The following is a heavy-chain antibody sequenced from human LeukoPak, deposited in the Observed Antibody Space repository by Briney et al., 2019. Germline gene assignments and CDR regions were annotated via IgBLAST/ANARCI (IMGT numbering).Heavy chain of an antibody. J-gene: IGHJ4*02. V-gene: IGHV1-69*04. CDR1: GGTFSSYA. Sequence: SVKVSCKASGGTFSSYAISWVRQAPGQALEWMGRIIPIFGIANYAQKFQGRVTITADKSTSTAYMELSSLRSEDTAVYYCARDSGSYYSYYFDYWGQGTLVTVSS. D-gene: IGHD1-26*01. CDR2: IIPIFGIA. CDR3: ARDSGSYYSYYFDY.